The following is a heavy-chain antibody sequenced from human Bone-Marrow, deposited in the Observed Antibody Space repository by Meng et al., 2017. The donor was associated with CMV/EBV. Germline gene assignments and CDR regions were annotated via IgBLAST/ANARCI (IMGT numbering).Heavy chain of an antibody. J-gene: IGHJ4*02. D-gene: IGHD3-3*01. CDR3: ARDAIFGVVPFDY. CDR2: IRYDGSNK. V-gene: IGHV3-30*02. CDR1: GFTFSSYG. Sequence: GESLKISCAASGFTFSSYGMHWVRQAPGKGLEWVAFIRYDGSNKYYADSVKGRFTISRDNSKNTLYLQMNSLRAEDTAVYYCARDAIFGVVPFDYWGQGTLVTSPQ.